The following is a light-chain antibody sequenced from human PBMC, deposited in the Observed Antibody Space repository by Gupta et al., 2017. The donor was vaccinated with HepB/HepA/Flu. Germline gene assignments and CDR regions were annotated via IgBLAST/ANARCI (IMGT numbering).Light chain of an antibody. J-gene: IGKJ4*01. V-gene: IGKV3-11*01. CDR3: QQRKDWPPLT. CDR2: DAA. Sequence: EVVLTQSPATLSLSPGERATLSCRASQSVDIYLAWYQQKPGQAPRLLIYDAARRATGIPGRFSGSGYGKDLTLTISSREQEDFAGYYCQQRKDWPPLTFGGGTKLEMK. CDR1: QSVDIY.